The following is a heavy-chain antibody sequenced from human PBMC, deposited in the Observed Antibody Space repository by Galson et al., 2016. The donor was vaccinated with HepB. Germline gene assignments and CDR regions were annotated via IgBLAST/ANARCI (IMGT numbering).Heavy chain of an antibody. Sequence: SLRLSCAASGFTFSTYNMNWVRQAPGKGLEWVSSISRGSGYIYYADSVKGRFTISRDNSKNTLYLQMNSLRAGDTAVYYCARVSSGRGGLFNYWGQGTLVTVSS. CDR2: ISRGSGYI. J-gene: IGHJ4*02. V-gene: IGHV3-21*01. D-gene: IGHD6-19*01. CDR3: ARVSSGRGGLFNY. CDR1: GFTFSTYN.